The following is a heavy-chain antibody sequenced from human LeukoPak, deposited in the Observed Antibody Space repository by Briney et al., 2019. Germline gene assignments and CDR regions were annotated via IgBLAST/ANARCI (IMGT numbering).Heavy chain of an antibody. J-gene: IGHJ5*02. V-gene: IGHV3-21*01. CDR1: GFTFSSYS. D-gene: IGHD3-16*01. Sequence: GGSLRLSCAASGFTFSSYSMNWVRQAPGKGLEWVSSISSSSSYIYYADSVKGRFTISRDNAKNSLYLQMNSLRAEDTAVYYCARDPPPGPRTSRGGELGGGGDTWNWFDPWGQGTLSPSPQ. CDR2: ISSSSSYI. CDR3: ARDPPPGPRTSRGGELGGGGDTWNWFDP.